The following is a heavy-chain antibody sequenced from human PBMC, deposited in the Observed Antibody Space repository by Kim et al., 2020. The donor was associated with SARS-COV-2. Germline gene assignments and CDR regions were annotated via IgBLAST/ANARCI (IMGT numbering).Heavy chain of an antibody. D-gene: IGHD3-10*01. Sequence: ASVKFSYKASGYTFTSYYMHWVRQAPGQGLEWMGIINPSGGSTSYAQKFQGRVTMTRDPSTSTVYMELSSLRSEDTAVYYCARSYGSGSYESDYWGQGTLVTVFS. CDR3: ARSYGSGSYESDY. V-gene: IGHV1-46*01. CDR2: INPSGGST. J-gene: IGHJ4*02. CDR1: GYTFTSYY.